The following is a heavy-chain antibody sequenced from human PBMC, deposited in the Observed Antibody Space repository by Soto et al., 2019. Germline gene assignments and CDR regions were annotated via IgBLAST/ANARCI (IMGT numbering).Heavy chain of an antibody. J-gene: IGHJ6*04. Sequence: SETLSLTCAVYGGSFSGYYWSWIRQPPGKGLEWIGEINHSVSTNYNPSLKSRVTISVDTSKNQFSLKLSSVTAADTAVYYCARGRPVINYYGSGSYYRSYYYYGMDVWGKGTPVNVSS. V-gene: IGHV4-34*01. CDR3: ARGRPVINYYGSGSYYRSYYYYGMDV. CDR1: GGSFSGYY. D-gene: IGHD3-10*01. CDR2: INHSVST.